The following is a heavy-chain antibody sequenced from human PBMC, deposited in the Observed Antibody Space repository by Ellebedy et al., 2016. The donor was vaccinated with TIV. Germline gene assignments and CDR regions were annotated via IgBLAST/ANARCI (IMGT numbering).Heavy chain of an antibody. V-gene: IGHV3-23*01. CDR1: GFSFSSYA. D-gene: IGHD6-13*01. Sequence: GGSLRLSXAASGFSFSSYAMSWVRQAPGKGLEWVSSISDSAARRYYADSVEGRFTISRDNAKNSLYLQMNSLRAEDTAVYYCAKTNQQIPAAGPLHSWGQGSLVTVSS. CDR2: ISDSAARR. J-gene: IGHJ4*02. CDR3: AKTNQQIPAAGPLHS.